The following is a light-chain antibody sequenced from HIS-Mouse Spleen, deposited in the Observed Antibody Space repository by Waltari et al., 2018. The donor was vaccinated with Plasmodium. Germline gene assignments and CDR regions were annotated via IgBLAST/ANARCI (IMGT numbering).Light chain of an antibody. CDR2: GAS. Sequence: EIVMTQSPATLSVSPGDRATFSCRASQSVSSNLAWYQQKPGQAPRLLIYGASTRATGIPARFSGSGSGTEFTLTISSLQSEDFAVYYCQQYNNWSFTFGPGTKVDIK. J-gene: IGKJ3*01. CDR3: QQYNNWSFT. CDR1: QSVSSN. V-gene: IGKV3-15*01.